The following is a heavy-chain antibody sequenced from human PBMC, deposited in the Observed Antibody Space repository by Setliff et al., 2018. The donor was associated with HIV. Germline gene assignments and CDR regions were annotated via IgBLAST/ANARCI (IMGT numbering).Heavy chain of an antibody. V-gene: IGHV3-9*01. J-gene: IGHJ6*03. CDR3: VKDGSATGQSFSYMDV. Sequence: PGGSLRLSCEGSGFTFNNFAMHWVRQSPGKGLEWVAGVDWAGDVTAYGDFAKGRCTISRDNVKNSLYLQMHSLTTEDTASYFCVKDGSATGQSFSYMDVWGKGTKVTVSS. CDR1: GFTFNNFA. CDR2: VDWAGDVT. D-gene: IGHD3-9*01.